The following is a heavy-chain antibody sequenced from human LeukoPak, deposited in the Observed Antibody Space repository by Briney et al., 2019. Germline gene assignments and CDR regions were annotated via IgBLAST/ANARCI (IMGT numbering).Heavy chain of an antibody. CDR2: IYYIGST. J-gene: IGHJ3*02. CDR3: ARHDYYDTSGYTPTAFDM. Sequence: SETLSLTCTVSGGSISSYYWSWIRQPPGKGLEWIGYIYYIGSTKYNPYLKSRVTISVDTTKSQFSLKLSSVTAADTAVYYCARHDYYDTSGYTPTAFDMWGRGTMVTVSS. V-gene: IGHV4-59*08. D-gene: IGHD3-22*01. CDR1: GGSISSYY.